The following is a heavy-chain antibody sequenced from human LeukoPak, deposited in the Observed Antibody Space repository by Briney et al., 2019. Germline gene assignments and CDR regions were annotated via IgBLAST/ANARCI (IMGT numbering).Heavy chain of an antibody. J-gene: IGHJ4*02. V-gene: IGHV7-4-1*02. D-gene: IGHD2-2*01. CDR2: INTNTGNP. CDR3: AREVCSSTSCYGYFDY. CDR1: GYTFTSYD. Sequence: EASVKVSCKASGYTFTSYDINWVRQAPGQGLEWMGWINTNTGNPTYAQGFTGRFVFSLDTSVSTAYPQISSLKAEDTAVYYCAREVCSSTSCYGYFDYWGQGTLVTVSS.